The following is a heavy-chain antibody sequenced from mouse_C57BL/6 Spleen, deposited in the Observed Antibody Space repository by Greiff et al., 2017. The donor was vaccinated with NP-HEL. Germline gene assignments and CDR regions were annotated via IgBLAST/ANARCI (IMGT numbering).Heavy chain of an antibody. CDR1: GYTFTSYW. V-gene: IGHV1-50*01. Sequence: VQLQQPGAELVKPGASVKLSCKASGYTFTSYWMQWVKQRPGQGLEWIGEIDPSDSYTNYNQKFKGKATLTVDTSSSTAYMQLSSLTSEDSAVYYCARSRMVTANYFDDWGQGTTLTVSS. CDR2: IDPSDSYT. CDR3: ARSRMVTANYFDD. D-gene: IGHD2-2*01. J-gene: IGHJ2*01.